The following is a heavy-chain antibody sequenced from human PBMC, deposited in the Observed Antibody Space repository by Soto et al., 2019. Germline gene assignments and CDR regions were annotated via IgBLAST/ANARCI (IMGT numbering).Heavy chain of an antibody. J-gene: IGHJ1*01. CDR1: GFTFSSYA. V-gene: IGHV3-23*01. CDR3: AKVLNDYGDLTGVYFQH. CDR2: ISGSGGST. D-gene: IGHD4-17*01. Sequence: EVQLLESGGGLVQPGGSLRLSCAASGFTFSSYAMSWVRQAPGKGLEWVSAISGSGGSTYYADSVKGRFTISRDNSKNTLYLQMNSRRAEDTAVYYCAKVLNDYGDLTGVYFQHWGQGTLVTVSS.